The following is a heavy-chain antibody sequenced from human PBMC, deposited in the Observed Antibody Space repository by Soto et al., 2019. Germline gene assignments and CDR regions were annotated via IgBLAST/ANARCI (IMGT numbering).Heavy chain of an antibody. CDR3: ARGESSSLNWFDP. Sequence: SETLSLTCAVYGGSFSGYYWSWIRQPPGKGLEWIGEINHSGSTNYNPSLKSRVTISVDTSKNQFSLKLSSVTAADTAVYYCARGESSSLNWFDPWGQGTLVTVSS. J-gene: IGHJ5*02. V-gene: IGHV4-34*01. D-gene: IGHD6-6*01. CDR2: INHSGST. CDR1: GGSFSGYY.